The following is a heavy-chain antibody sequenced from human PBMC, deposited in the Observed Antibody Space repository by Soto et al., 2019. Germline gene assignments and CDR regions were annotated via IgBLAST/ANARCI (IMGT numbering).Heavy chain of an antibody. CDR1: GFAFNRYY. J-gene: IGHJ4*02. CDR3: ARYCAYDSIYYCSSDRLDC. D-gene: IGHD3-22*01. V-gene: IGHV3-7*01. Sequence: GGSLRLSCAASGFAFNRYYMSWVRQAPGKGLEWVATVDQDGIAKYYVDSVKGRFTISRDNAKNSLYVQMNSLRGEDTAVYYCARYCAYDSIYYCSSDRLDCWGQGTMVTVST. CDR2: VDQDGIAK.